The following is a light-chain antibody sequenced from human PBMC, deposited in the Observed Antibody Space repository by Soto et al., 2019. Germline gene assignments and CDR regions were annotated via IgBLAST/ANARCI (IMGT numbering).Light chain of an antibody. V-gene: IGKV2-30*02. CDR2: LVS. CDR3: MQVTHWPWT. Sequence: DVVMTQSPLSLPVTPGQPASISCRSSQSLVHSNGYTYLNWSQQRPGQSPRRLIYLVSDRDAGVPDRCSGSGSGTDFTLKLSRVEAEDVGVYYCMQVTHWPWTFGQGTTVEIK. CDR1: QSLVHSNGYTY. J-gene: IGKJ1*01.